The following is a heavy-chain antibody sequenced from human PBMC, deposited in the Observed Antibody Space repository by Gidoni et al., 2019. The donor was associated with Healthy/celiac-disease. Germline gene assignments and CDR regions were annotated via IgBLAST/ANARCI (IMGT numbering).Heavy chain of an antibody. CDR1: GFTFISYC. J-gene: IGHJ5*02. CDR3: AKGEVAAAAPGHNWFDP. D-gene: IGHD6-13*01. V-gene: IGHV3-30*18. Sequence: QAQLVESGGSVVLPGRSLRLSCPPSGFTFISYCMNRVRQAPGKGLEWVAVISYDGNNKYYEESVKSRFIISRENSKNTLYLQMNSLRAEDTAVYYCAKGEVAAAAPGHNWFDPWGQGTLVTVSS. CDR2: ISYDGNNK.